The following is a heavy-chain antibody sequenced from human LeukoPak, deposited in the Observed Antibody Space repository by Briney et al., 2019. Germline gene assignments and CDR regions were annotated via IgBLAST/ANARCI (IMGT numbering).Heavy chain of an antibody. CDR2: IYTSGST. V-gene: IGHV4-4*07. CDR1: GGSISSYY. J-gene: IGHJ4*02. D-gene: IGHD5-18*01. Sequence: PSETLFLTCTVSGGSISSYYWSWIRQPAGKGLEWIGRIYTSGSTNYNPSLKSRVTMSVDTSKNQFSLKLSSVTAADTAVYYCARTVQLWLRNNYFDYWGQGTLVTVSS. CDR3: ARTVQLWLRNNYFDY.